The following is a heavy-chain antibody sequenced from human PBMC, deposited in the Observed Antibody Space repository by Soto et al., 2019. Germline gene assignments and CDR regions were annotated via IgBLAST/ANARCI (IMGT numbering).Heavy chain of an antibody. Sequence: GGSLRLSCAASGFTVSSNYMSWVRQAPGKGLEWVSVIYSGGSTYYADSVKGRFTISRDNSKNTLYLQMNSLRAEDTAVYYCARDLDYYGSGSYYPGGLDYWGQGTLVTVSS. D-gene: IGHD3-10*01. CDR2: IYSGGST. V-gene: IGHV3-53*01. J-gene: IGHJ4*02. CDR1: GFTVSSNY. CDR3: ARDLDYYGSGSYYPGGLDY.